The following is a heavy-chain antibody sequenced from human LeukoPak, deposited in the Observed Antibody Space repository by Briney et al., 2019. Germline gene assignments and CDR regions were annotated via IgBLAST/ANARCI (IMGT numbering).Heavy chain of an antibody. CDR1: GGSISSFY. CDR3: ARVVVAAGSNWFDS. V-gene: IGHV4-59*01. J-gene: IGHJ5*01. Sequence: SETLSLTCTVSGGSISSFYWSWIRQPPGKGLEWIGYIYYTGSTNYNPSLKSRVTISVDTSKNQFSLKLSSVSAADTAVYYCARVVVAAGSNWFDSWGRAPWSPSPQ. D-gene: IGHD2-15*01. CDR2: IYYTGST.